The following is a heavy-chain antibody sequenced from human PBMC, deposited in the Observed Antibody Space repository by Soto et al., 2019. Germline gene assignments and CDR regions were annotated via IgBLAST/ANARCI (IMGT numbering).Heavy chain of an antibody. CDR2: IYYSGST. CDR1: GGSISSYY. Sequence: SETLSLTCTVSGGSISSYYWSWIRQPPGKGLEWIGYIYYSGSTNYNPSLKSRVTISVDTSKNQFSLKLSSVTAADTAVYYCARGVVVAATRSSDYYYYMDVWGKGTTVTVSS. CDR3: ARGVVVAATRSSDYYYYMDV. V-gene: IGHV4-59*01. D-gene: IGHD2-15*01. J-gene: IGHJ6*03.